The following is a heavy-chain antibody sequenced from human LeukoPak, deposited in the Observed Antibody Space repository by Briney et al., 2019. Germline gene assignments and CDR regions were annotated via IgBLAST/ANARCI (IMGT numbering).Heavy chain of an antibody. V-gene: IGHV3-30-3*01. D-gene: IGHD3-3*01. J-gene: IGHJ4*01. CDR1: GFTFSSYA. Sequence: PGGSLRLSCAASGFTFSSYAMHWVRQAPGKGLEWVAVISYDGSNKYYADSVKGRFTISRDNSKNTLYLQMNSLRAEDTAVYYCASSFLILDYWGQEPWSSSPQ. CDR2: ISYDGSNK. CDR3: ASSFLILDY.